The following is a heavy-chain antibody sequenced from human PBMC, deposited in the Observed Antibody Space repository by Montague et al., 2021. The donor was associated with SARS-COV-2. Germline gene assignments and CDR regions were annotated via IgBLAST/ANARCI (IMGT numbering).Heavy chain of an antibody. CDR1: GGSVSSGSYY. Sequence: SETLSLTCTVSGGSVSSGSYYWSWIRQPPGKGLEWIGYIYYSGSTNYNPSLKSRVTISVDTSKNQFSLNLKSVTAADTAVYYCARDRGRYFDSGSYNWLDSWGQGTLVTVSS. CDR2: IYYSGST. CDR3: ARDRGRYFDSGSYNWLDS. D-gene: IGHD3-10*01. J-gene: IGHJ5*01. V-gene: IGHV4-61*01.